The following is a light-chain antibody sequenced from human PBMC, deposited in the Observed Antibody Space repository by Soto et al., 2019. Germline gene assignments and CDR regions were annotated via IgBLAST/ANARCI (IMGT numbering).Light chain of an antibody. CDR1: QSLLHSNGYNY. V-gene: IGKV2-28*01. CDR3: MQTIQTPWT. CDR2: LGS. J-gene: IGKJ1*01. Sequence: EIVMTQSPLSLPVTPGEPASISCRSSQSLLHSNGYNYLDWYLQKPGQSPQLLIFLGSNRASEVPDRLSGSGSGTDVTLKISRVEAEDVGFYYCMQTIQTPWTFGQGTKVEIK.